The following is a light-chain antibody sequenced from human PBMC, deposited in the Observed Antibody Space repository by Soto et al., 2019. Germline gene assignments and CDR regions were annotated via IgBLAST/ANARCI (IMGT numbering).Light chain of an antibody. J-gene: IGLJ2*01. CDR2: DTI. Sequence: QSVLTQPPSVSGAPGHRVTISCTGNSSNIGAGFHVHWYQQLPGTAPKLLIYDTINRPSGVPDRFSGSKSATSASLAISGLQAEDEADYYCQSYDRSLSGSVVFGGGTKLTVL. V-gene: IGLV1-40*01. CDR1: SSNIGAGFH. CDR3: QSYDRSLSGSVV.